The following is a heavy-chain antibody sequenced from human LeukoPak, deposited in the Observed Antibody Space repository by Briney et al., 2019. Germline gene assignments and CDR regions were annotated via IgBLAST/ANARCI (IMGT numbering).Heavy chain of an antibody. J-gene: IGHJ4*02. D-gene: IGHD2-15*01. Sequence: ASVKVSCKASGYTFTSYGISWVRQAPGQGLEWMGWISAYNGNTNYAQKLQGRVAMTTDTSTNTAYMDLRSLRPDDTAVYYCARDFFHGHCSGLSCFLLDYWGRGSLVTVSS. CDR2: ISAYNGNT. V-gene: IGHV1-18*01. CDR3: ARDFFHGHCSGLSCFLLDY. CDR1: GYTFTSYG.